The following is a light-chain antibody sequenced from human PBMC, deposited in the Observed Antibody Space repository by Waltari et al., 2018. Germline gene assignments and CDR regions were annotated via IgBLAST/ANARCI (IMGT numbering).Light chain of an antibody. Sequence: QSALTQPASVSGSPGQSITISCTGTSSDVGAYDYVSWYQQYPGKPPQLVIHDVISRPSGTSARLSGSKSGNPASLIIAGLQADDEADYYCSSYTASRHYVFGTGTKVTVL. CDR3: SSYTASRHYV. CDR1: SSDVGAYDY. J-gene: IGLJ1*01. CDR2: DVI. V-gene: IGLV2-14*03.